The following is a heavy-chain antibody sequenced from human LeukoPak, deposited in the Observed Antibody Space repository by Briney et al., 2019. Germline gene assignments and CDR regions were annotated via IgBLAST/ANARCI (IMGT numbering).Heavy chain of an antibody. CDR1: GFTVSSSY. J-gene: IGHJ4*02. Sequence: GGSLRLSCAASGFTVSSSYMSWVRQAPGKGLEWVSVIYSGGSTYYADSVKGRFTISRDNSKTTLYLQMNSLRAEDTAVYYCARDDRTWIQLDWGQGPLVTVSS. V-gene: IGHV3-66*01. CDR3: ARDDRTWIQLD. CDR2: IYSGGST. D-gene: IGHD5-18*01.